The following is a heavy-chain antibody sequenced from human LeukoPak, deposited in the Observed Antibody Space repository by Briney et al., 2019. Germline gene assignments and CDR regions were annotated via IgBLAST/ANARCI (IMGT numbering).Heavy chain of an antibody. V-gene: IGHV4-30-4*08. D-gene: IGHD5-18*01. CDR3: ARGGSQEYSYGSFDY. Sequence: PSETLSLTCTVSGGSISSGDYYWSWIRQPPGKGLEWIGYIYYSGSTYYNPSLKSRVTIPVDTSKNQFSLKLSSVTAADTAVYYCARGGSQEYSYGSFDYWGQGTLVTVSS. CDR1: GGSISSGDYY. CDR2: IYYSGST. J-gene: IGHJ4*02.